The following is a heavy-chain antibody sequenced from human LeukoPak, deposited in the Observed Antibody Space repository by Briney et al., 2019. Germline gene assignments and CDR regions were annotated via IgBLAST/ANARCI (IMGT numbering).Heavy chain of an antibody. CDR3: ARGAPVYYDYVWGSYRPFDY. CDR2: IYYSGST. D-gene: IGHD3-16*02. CDR1: GGSISSYY. J-gene: IGHJ4*02. V-gene: IGHV4-59*12. Sequence: SETLSLTCTVSGGSISSYYWSWIRQPPGKGLEWIGYIYYSGSTNYNPSLKSRVTISVDASKNQFSLKLSSVTAADTAVYYCARGAPVYYDYVWGSYRPFDYWGQGTLVTVSS.